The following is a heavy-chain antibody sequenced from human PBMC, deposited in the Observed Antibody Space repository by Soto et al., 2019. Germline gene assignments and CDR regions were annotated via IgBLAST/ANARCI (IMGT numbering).Heavy chain of an antibody. CDR1: GFTFSSYG. Sequence: PGGSLRLSCAASGFTFSSYGMHWVRQAPGKGLEWVAVISYDGSNKYYADSVKGRFTISRDNSKNTLYLQMNSLRAEDTAVYYCAKELGLLWFGELLGLDYWGQGTLVTVSS. D-gene: IGHD3-10*01. CDR3: AKELGLLWFGELLGLDY. CDR2: ISYDGSNK. J-gene: IGHJ4*02. V-gene: IGHV3-30*18.